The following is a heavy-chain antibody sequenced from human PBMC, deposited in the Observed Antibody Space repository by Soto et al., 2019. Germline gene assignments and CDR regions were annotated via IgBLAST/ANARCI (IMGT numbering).Heavy chain of an antibody. V-gene: IGHV1-69*06. Sequence: ASVKVSCKASGDMFDTYTITWMRQAPGRGLEWVGGIIPRSAKSNYAQKFEGRVTITADKSTSTAYMELSSLRSEDTAVHYCARGSLSWYYYGMDVWGQGTTVTVSS. J-gene: IGHJ6*02. CDR1: GDMFDTYT. CDR3: ARGSLSWYYYGMDV. CDR2: IIPRSAKS.